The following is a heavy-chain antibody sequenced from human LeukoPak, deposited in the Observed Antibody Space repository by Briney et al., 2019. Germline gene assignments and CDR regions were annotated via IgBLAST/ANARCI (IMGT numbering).Heavy chain of an antibody. V-gene: IGHV4-61*02. CDR3: ARASYDFDY. J-gene: IGHJ4*02. CDR1: GGPISSGSYY. CDR2: ICTSGST. D-gene: IGHD3-16*01. Sequence: PSQTLSLTCTVSGGPISSGSYYWSWIRQPAGKGLEWIGRICTSGSTNYNPSLKSRVTISVDTSKNQFSLKLSSVTAADTAVYYCARASYDFDYWGQGTLVTVPS.